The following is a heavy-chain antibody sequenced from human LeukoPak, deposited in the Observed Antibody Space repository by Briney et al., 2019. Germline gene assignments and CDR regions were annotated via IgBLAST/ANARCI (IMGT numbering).Heavy chain of an antibody. CDR1: GGTFSSYA. J-gene: IGHJ4*02. CDR2: IIPIFGTA. V-gene: IGHV1-69*13. CDR3: VRTPPNWGFDY. Sequence: ASVKVSCKASGGTFSSYAISWVRQAPGQGLEWMGGIIPIFGTANYAQKFQGRVTITADESTGTAYMELSSLRSEDTAIYYCVRTPPNWGFDYWGQGTLVTVSS. D-gene: IGHD7-27*01.